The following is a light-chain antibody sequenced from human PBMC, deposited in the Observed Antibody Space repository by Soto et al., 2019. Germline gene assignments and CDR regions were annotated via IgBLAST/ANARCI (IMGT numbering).Light chain of an antibody. CDR2: AAS. Sequence: DIQMTQSPSSLSASLGDRVTITCRASQSIVTYLNWYLQKPGKAPKLLIYAASNLQSGVPSRFSGSGSGTDFTLTISSLEPEDFAVYYCQQRSNWPITFGQGTRLEI. V-gene: IGKV1-39*01. CDR1: QSIVTY. J-gene: IGKJ5*01. CDR3: QQRSNWPIT.